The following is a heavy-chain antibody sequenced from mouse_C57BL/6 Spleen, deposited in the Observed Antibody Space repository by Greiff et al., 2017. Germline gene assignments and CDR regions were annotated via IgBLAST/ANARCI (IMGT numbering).Heavy chain of an antibody. J-gene: IGHJ4*01. V-gene: IGHV1-59*01. CDR2: IDPSDSYT. CDR1: GYTFTSYW. D-gene: IGHD1-1*01. CDR3: ARGGYYYPYYAMDY. Sequence: QVQLQQPGAELVRPGTSVKLSCKASGYTFTSYWMHWVKQRPGQGLEWIGVIDPSDSYTNYNQKFKGKATLTVDTSSSTAYMQLSSLTSEDSAVYYCARGGYYYPYYAMDYWGQGTSVTVAS.